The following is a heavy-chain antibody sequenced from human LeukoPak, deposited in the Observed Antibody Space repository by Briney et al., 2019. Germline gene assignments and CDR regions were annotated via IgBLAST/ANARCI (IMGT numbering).Heavy chain of an antibody. CDR3: ARDKGYCSSTSCYDWFDP. CDR1: GFTFSSYW. Sequence: GGSLRLTCAASGFTFSSYWMSWVRQAPGKGLEWVSGINWNGGSTGYADSVKGRFTISRDNAKNSLYLQMNSLRAEDTALYHCARDKGYCSSTSCYDWFDPWGQGTLVTVSS. CDR2: INWNGGST. D-gene: IGHD2-2*01. V-gene: IGHV3-20*01. J-gene: IGHJ5*02.